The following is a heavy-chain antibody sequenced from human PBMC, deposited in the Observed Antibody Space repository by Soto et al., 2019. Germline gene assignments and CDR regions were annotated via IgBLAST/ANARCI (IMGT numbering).Heavy chain of an antibody. CDR2: ISGSGGST. CDR1: GFTFSNYA. Sequence: GGSLRLSCAASGFTFSNYAMTWVRQAPGKGLEWVSVISGSGGSTYYADSVKGRFAISRDNSKNTLYVQMNRLRAEDTAVYYCAKGLSSGWSSSLGYWGQGTLVTLAS. J-gene: IGHJ4*02. CDR3: AKGLSSGWSSSLGY. D-gene: IGHD6-19*01. V-gene: IGHV3-23*01.